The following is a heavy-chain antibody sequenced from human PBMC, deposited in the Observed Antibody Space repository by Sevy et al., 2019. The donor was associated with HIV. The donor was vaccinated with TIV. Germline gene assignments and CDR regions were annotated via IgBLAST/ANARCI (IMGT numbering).Heavy chain of an antibody. CDR3: ARGWRWLQLPDY. Sequence: ASGKVSCKASGYTFTSYDINWVRQATGQGLEWMGWMNPNSGNTGYAQKFQGRVTMTRNTSISTAYMELSSLRSEDTAVYYCARGWRWLQLPDYWGQGTLVTVSS. J-gene: IGHJ4*02. V-gene: IGHV1-8*01. CDR1: GYTFTSYD. D-gene: IGHD5-12*01. CDR2: MNPNSGNT.